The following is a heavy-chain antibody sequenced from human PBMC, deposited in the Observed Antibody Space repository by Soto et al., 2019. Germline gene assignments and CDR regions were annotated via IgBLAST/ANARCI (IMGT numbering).Heavy chain of an antibody. CDR2: IYYSGST. J-gene: IGHJ5*02. D-gene: IGHD6-19*01. V-gene: IGHV4-59*08. CDR1: GGSISSYY. Sequence: SETLSLTCTVSGGSISSYYWSWIRQPPGKGLEWIGYIYYSGSTNYNPSLKSRVTISVDTSKNQFSLKLSSVTAADTAVYYCARHRSPEQWPINWFDPWGQGTLVTVSS. CDR3: ARHRSPEQWPINWFDP.